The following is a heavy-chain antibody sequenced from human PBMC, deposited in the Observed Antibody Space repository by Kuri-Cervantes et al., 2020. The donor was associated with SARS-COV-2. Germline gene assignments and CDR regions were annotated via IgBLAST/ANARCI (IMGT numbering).Heavy chain of an antibody. CDR3: ARDRCSSTTCYFEY. CDR2: ISAYNGNT. J-gene: IGHJ4*02. D-gene: IGHD2-2*01. CDR1: GYTFTSYA. V-gene: IGHV1-18*01. Sequence: ASVKVSCKASGYTFTSYAMHWVRQAPGQRLEWMGWISAYNGNTNYAQKLQGRVTMTTDTSTSTAYMELRSLRSDDTAVYYCARDRCSSTTCYFEYWGQGTLVTVSS.